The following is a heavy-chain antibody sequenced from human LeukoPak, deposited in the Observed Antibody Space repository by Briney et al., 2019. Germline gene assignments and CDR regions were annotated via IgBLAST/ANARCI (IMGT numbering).Heavy chain of an antibody. V-gene: IGHV3-23*01. CDR2: ISGSGGST. D-gene: IGHD3-3*01. CDR3: ARVVYDFWSAYDY. CDR1: GFTFSRYA. Sequence: GGSLRLSCAASGFTFSRYAMSWVRQAPGKGLEWVSAISGSGGSTYYADSVKGRFTISRDNSKNTLYLQMNSLRAEDTALYYCARVVYDFWSAYDYWGQGTLVTVSS. J-gene: IGHJ4*02.